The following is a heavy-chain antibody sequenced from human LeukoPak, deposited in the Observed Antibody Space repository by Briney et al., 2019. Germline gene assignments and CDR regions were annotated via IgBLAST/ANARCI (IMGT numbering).Heavy chain of an antibody. V-gene: IGHV3-30*04. CDR3: ARVEQVSGWSGAFDT. D-gene: IGHD6-19*01. Sequence: GRSLTLSCPASGFTFSSYAMHWVRPAAGKGREWEAFISYDGSNKYYADFVKGRFTISRANSKNTLYLQMHSLRAEDTAVYYCARVEQVSGWSGAFDTWGQGTMVTVSS. CDR1: GFTFSSYA. CDR2: ISYDGSNK. J-gene: IGHJ3*02.